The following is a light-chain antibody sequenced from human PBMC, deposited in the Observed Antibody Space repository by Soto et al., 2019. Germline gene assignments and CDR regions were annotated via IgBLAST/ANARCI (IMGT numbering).Light chain of an antibody. Sequence: DIQXTXXXXSLSATVGDRATITCRASQTVSDNLNWYQQKPGKDPKLLIYTASTLQSGVPSRFSGSGSGKDFTLTISSLQPEDFATYYCQQTYTAPLTFGQGTKVDIK. CDR3: QQTYTAPLT. V-gene: IGKV1-39*01. CDR1: QTVSDN. CDR2: TAS. J-gene: IGKJ1*01.